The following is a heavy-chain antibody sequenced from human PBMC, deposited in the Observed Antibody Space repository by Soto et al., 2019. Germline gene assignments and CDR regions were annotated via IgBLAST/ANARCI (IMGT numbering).Heavy chain of an antibody. V-gene: IGHV4-59*08. CDR3: ARRYGYGFDY. D-gene: IGHD1-1*01. CDR2: LYYSGST. Sequence: QVQLQESGPGLVKPSETLSLTCTVSGGSISSYYWSWIRQPPGKGLEWIGYLYYSGSTNYNPSLKSRVTTSVDTSSNPFSLKLSSVTAADTAVYYCARRYGYGFDYWGQGTLVTVSS. J-gene: IGHJ4*02. CDR1: GGSISSYY.